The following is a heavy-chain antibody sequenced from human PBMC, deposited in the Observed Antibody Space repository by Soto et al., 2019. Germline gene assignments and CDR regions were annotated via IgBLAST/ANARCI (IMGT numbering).Heavy chain of an antibody. CDR1: GSSFTSYW. D-gene: IGHD4-17*01. CDR3: ARRGVTTYYYYGMDV. J-gene: IGHJ6*02. Sequence: ESLKISCKGSGSSFTSYWIGWVRQMPGKGLEWMGIIYPGDSDTRYSPSFQGQVTISADKSISTAYLQWSSLKASDTAMYYCARRGVTTYYYYGMDVWGQGTTVTVSS. V-gene: IGHV5-51*01. CDR2: IYPGDSDT.